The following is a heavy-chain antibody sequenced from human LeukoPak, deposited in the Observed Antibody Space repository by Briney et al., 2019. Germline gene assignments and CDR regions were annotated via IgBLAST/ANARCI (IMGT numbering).Heavy chain of an antibody. J-gene: IGHJ4*02. V-gene: IGHV4-59*12. Sequence: PSETLSLTCTVSGGSISSYCWSWIRQPPGKGLEWIGYIYHSGSTYYNPSLKSRVTISVDRSKNQFSLKLSSVTAADTAVYYCARDGNTPHWGQGTLVTVSS. CDR1: GGSISSYC. CDR2: IYHSGST. D-gene: IGHD1-7*01. CDR3: ARDGNTPH.